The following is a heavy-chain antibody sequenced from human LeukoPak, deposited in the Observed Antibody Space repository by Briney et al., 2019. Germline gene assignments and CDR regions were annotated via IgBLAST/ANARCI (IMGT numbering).Heavy chain of an antibody. J-gene: IGHJ4*02. CDR3: ARVGYDILTGYYRAFDY. CDR1: GLTFDDYG. CDR2: INWNGGST. D-gene: IGHD3-9*01. Sequence: RRGGSLRLSCAASGLTFDDYGMSWVRQAPGKGLEWVSGINWNGGSTGYADSVKGRFTISRDNAKNSLYLQMNSLRAEDTALYYCARVGYDILTGYYRAFDYWGQGTLVTVSS. V-gene: IGHV3-20*04.